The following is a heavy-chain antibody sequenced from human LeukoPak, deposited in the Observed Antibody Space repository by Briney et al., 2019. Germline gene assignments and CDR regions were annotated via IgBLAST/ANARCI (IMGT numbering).Heavy chain of an antibody. V-gene: IGHV3-23*01. CDR3: AKDGEGEVPTAIGY. Sequence: GGSLRLSCAASGFTFNDYAMSWVRQAPGKGLEWVSAISGGGGSTYNADSVKGRFSVSRDNPKNTLYLQMNSLRAEDTAIYFCAKDGEGEVPTAIGYWGQGTLVIVSS. CDR2: ISGGGGST. CDR1: GFTFNDYA. J-gene: IGHJ4*02. D-gene: IGHD2-2*01.